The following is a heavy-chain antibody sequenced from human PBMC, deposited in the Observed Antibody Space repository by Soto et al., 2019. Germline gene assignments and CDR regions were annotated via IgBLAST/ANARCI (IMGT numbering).Heavy chain of an antibody. Sequence: SETLSLTCAVYGGSFSGYYWSWIRQPPGKGLEWIGEINHSGSTNYNPSLKSRVTISVDTSKNQFSLNLSSVTAADTAVYYCARGRRRFAESDVYYYMDVWGKGPTVTVS. J-gene: IGHJ6*03. V-gene: IGHV4-34*01. CDR1: GGSFSGYY. CDR2: INHSGST. D-gene: IGHD3-10*01. CDR3: ARGRRRFAESDVYYYMDV.